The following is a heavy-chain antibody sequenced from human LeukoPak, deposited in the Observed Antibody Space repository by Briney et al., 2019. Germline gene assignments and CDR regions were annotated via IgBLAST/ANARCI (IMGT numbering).Heavy chain of an antibody. CDR1: GGTFSSYA. J-gene: IGHJ4*02. Sequence: ASVKVSCKASGGTFSSYAISWVRQAPGQELEWMGGIIPIFGTANYAQKFQGRVTITADESTSTAYMELSSLRSEDTAVYYCARSPKFIVVVPAAIHNYFDYWGQGTLVTVSS. CDR3: ARSPKFIVVVPAAIHNYFDY. D-gene: IGHD2-2*01. CDR2: IIPIFGTA. V-gene: IGHV1-69*13.